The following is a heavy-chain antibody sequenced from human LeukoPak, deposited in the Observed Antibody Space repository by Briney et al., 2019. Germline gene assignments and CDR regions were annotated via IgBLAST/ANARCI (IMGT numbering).Heavy chain of an antibody. Sequence: GRSLRLSCAASGFTFDDYAMHWVRQAPGKGLEWVSGISWNSGSIGYADSVKGRFTISRDNAKNSLYLQMNSLRAEDTAVYYCARGREYSSSWAIDYWGQGTLVTVSS. CDR2: ISWNSGSI. V-gene: IGHV3-9*01. CDR1: GFTFDDYA. CDR3: ARGREYSSSWAIDY. D-gene: IGHD6-13*01. J-gene: IGHJ4*02.